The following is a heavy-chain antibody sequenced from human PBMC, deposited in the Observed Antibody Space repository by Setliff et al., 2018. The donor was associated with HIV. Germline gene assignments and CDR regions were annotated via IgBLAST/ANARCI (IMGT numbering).Heavy chain of an antibody. CDR2: IFYTGSA. V-gene: IGHV4-39*07. Sequence: SETLSLTCTVPGGSISNGYYYWVWIRQPPGKGLEWIGGIFYTGSAHYNPSLKSRVTISVDTSKNQFSLILTSVTAADTAVYYCARSSRVNCGGDCYLFDYWGQGTPVTVSS. J-gene: IGHJ4*02. CDR3: ARSSRVNCGGDCYLFDY. D-gene: IGHD2-21*02. CDR1: GGSISNGYYY.